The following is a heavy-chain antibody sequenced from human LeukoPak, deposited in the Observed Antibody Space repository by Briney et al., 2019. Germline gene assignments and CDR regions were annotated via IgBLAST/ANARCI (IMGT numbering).Heavy chain of an antibody. CDR1: GYSISSGFY. V-gene: IGHV4-38-2*02. J-gene: IGHJ4*02. D-gene: IGHD3-16*01. Sequence: NPSETLSLTCTVSGYSISSGFYWGWIRQPPGKGLEWIGSIYHSGSTHYNSSLKSRVTISVDTSKNQLSLKLSSVTAADTAVYYCARGVGLTQGGAFDYWGQGTLVTVSS. CDR3: ARGVGLTQGGAFDY. CDR2: IYHSGST.